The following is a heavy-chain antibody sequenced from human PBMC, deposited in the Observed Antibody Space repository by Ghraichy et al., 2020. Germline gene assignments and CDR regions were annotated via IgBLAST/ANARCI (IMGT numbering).Heavy chain of an antibody. D-gene: IGHD2-15*01. V-gene: IGHV1-2*02. Sequence: ASVKVSCKASGYTFTCYYMHWVRQAPGQGLEWMGWINPNSGGTNYAQKFQGRVTMTRDTSIIIVYMELSRLRSDDTAVYYCARNTVGIVEMVAATPYGVDVWGQGTTVTVSS. CDR3: ARNTVGIVEMVAATPYGVDV. CDR2: INPNSGGT. CDR1: GYTFTCYY. J-gene: IGHJ6*02.